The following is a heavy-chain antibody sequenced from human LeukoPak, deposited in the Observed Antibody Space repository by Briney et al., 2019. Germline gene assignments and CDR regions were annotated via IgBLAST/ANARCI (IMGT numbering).Heavy chain of an antibody. J-gene: IGHJ4*02. CDR1: GGSISSSSYY. Sequence: PSETLSHTCTVSGGSISSSSYYWGWIRQPPGKGLEWIGSIYYSGSTYYNPSLKSRVTISVDTSKNQFSLKLSSVTAADTAVYYCARGGTDSSSWYYFDYWGQGTLVTVSS. V-gene: IGHV4-39*01. CDR3: ARGGTDSSSWYYFDY. CDR2: IYYSGST. D-gene: IGHD6-13*01.